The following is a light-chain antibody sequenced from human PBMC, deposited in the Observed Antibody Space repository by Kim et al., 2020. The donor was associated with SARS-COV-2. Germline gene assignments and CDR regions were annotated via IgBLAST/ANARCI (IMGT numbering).Light chain of an antibody. CDR2: AAS. CDR3: QQGYSSPQIT. J-gene: IGKJ5*01. V-gene: IGKV1-39*01. CDR1: QRISSH. Sequence: SVGDRVMITCRASQRISSHLNWYQHKPGKAPKLLIYAASSLQSGVPSRFSGSGSGTDFTLTISTLQPEDFATYYCQQGYSSPQITFGQGTRLEIK.